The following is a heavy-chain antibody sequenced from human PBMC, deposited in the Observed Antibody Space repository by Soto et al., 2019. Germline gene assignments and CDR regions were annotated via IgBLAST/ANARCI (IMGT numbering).Heavy chain of an antibody. CDR1: GGTFSSYA. Sequence: QVQLVQSGAEVKKPGSSVKVSCKASGGTFSSYAISWVRQAPGQGLEWMGGIIPIFGTADYAQKFQGRVTIXAXEXXSTAYMALSSLRSEDTAVYYCASVETQRYYYGMDVWGQGTTVTVSS. J-gene: IGHJ6*02. CDR3: ASVETQRYYYGMDV. D-gene: IGHD2-15*01. CDR2: IIPIFGTA. V-gene: IGHV1-69*12.